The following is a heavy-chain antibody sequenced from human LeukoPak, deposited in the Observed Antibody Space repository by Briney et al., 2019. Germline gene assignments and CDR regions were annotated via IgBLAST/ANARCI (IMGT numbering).Heavy chain of an antibody. D-gene: IGHD2-2*01. V-gene: IGHV1-2*02. J-gene: IGHJ4*02. CDR2: IDPKSGGT. CDR1: GYTFTDYY. CDR3: ARVPGPYTTSRYDY. Sequence: ASVKVSCKTSGYTFTDYYIHWVRQAPGQGREGMGRIDPKSGGTNYAQKYQVRVAMTRDTSISTVYMELSGLRSDDTAVYYCARVPGPYTTSRYDYWGQGTLVTVSS.